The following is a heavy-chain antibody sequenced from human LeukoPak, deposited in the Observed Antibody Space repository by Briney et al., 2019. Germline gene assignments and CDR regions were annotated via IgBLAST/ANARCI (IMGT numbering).Heavy chain of an antibody. CDR2: INPSGGST. CDR1: GYTFTSYY. V-gene: IGHV1-46*01. D-gene: IGHD3-16*02. Sequence: ASVKVSCKASGYTFTSYYMHWVRQAPGQGLEWMGIINPSGGSTSYAQKFQGRVTMTRDTSTSTVYMELSSLRSEDTAVYYCARDHDYVWGSYRYTGYYFDYWGQETLVTVSS. J-gene: IGHJ4*02. CDR3: ARDHDYVWGSYRYTGYYFDY.